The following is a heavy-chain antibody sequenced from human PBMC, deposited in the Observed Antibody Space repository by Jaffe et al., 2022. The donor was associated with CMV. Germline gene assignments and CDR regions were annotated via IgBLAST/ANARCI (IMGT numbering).Heavy chain of an antibody. Sequence: QVQLQESGPGLVKPSETLSLTCTVSGGSISSYYWSWIRQPAGKGLEWIGRIYTSGSTNYNPSLKSRVTMSVDTSKNQFSLKLSSVTAADTAVYYCASRGYSYEGLDYFDYWGQGTLVTVSS. J-gene: IGHJ4*02. CDR3: ASRGYSYEGLDYFDY. D-gene: IGHD5-18*01. CDR2: IYTSGST. CDR1: GGSISSYY. V-gene: IGHV4-4*07.